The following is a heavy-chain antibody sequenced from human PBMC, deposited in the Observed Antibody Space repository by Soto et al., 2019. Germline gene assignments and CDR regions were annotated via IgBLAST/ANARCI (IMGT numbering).Heavy chain of an antibody. V-gene: IGHV1-69*01. CDR3: ARGTLAARGSDWYYGMDV. CDR1: GGAFSGSV. J-gene: IGHJ6*02. CDR2: IIPMYGSA. Sequence: QVQLVQSGAEVKQPGSSVKVSCKTSGGAFSGSVISWVRHVPGQGLDWMGAIIPMYGSANYAQNLQGRIMITADESTSATYMELSSLRSEDTAVYDCARGTLAARGSDWYYGMDVWGQGTTVTVSS. D-gene: IGHD6-25*01.